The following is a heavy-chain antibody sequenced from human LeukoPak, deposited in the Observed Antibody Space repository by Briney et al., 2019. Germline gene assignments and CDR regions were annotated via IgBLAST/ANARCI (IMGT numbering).Heavy chain of an antibody. Sequence: ESGPTLVKPTQTLTLTCTFSGFSLSTSGMCVTWIRQPPGRALEWLALIDWDDDKYYSTSLKTRLTISKDTSKNQVVLTMTNMDPVDTATYYCARTVGSGRDPTEFGPWGQGTLVTVSS. V-gene: IGHV2-70*01. D-gene: IGHD3-10*01. CDR3: ARTVGSGRDPTEFGP. CDR1: GFSLSTSGMC. J-gene: IGHJ5*02. CDR2: IDWDDDK.